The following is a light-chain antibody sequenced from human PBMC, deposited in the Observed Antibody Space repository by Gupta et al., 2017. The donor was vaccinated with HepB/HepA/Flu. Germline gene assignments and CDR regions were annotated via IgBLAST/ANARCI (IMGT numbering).Light chain of an antibody. CDR2: DVS. V-gene: IGLV2-14*03. CDR3: PSHITGGTWV. J-gene: IGLJ2*01. CDR1: SNDIGTNDF. Sequence: GTSNDIGTNDFVCWYQQHPGKVPKLLIYDVSNRPSGVSYRFSGSKSGITASLTISGLQHEDEADYYCPSHITGGTWVFGGGTKLTVL.